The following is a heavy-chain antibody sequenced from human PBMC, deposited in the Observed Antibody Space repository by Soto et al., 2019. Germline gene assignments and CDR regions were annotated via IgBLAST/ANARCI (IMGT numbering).Heavy chain of an antibody. V-gene: IGHV4-61*01. J-gene: IGHJ5*02. Sequence: SETLSLTCTVSGGSISSGNYYWSWIRQPPGKGLEWIGFIYYTGSTSYNPSLKSRVTISIDTSKNQFSLKLTSVTAADTAVYYCASALYCSGGSCSLDPWGQGTLVTVSS. CDR1: GGSISSGNYY. D-gene: IGHD2-15*01. CDR2: IYYTGST. CDR3: ASALYCSGGSCSLDP.